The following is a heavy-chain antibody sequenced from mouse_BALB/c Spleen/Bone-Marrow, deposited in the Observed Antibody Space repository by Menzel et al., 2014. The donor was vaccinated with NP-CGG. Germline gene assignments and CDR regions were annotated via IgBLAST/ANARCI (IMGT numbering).Heavy chain of an antibody. CDR2: IWAGGST. J-gene: IGHJ2*01. CDR3: ARDYYGSSYFDY. D-gene: IGHD1-1*01. CDR1: GFSLTSYG. V-gene: IGHV2-9*02. Sequence: VQLQESGPGLVAPSQSLSIPCPVSGFSLTSYGERWVGKPQGKGLEWRGEIWAGGSTNYNSALMSRLSISKDNSKSQVFLKMNSLQTDDTAMYYCARDYYGSSYFDYWGQGTTLTVSS.